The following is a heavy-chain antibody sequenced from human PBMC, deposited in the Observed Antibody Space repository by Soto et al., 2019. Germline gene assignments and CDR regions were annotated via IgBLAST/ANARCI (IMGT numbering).Heavy chain of an antibody. CDR1: GYTFTRYD. CDR2: MNPNSGNT. Sequence: ASGKVSCKASGYTFTRYDINWGGQATGQGLEWMGWMNPNSGNTGYAQKFQGRVTMTRNTSISTAYMELSSLRSEDTAVYYCARRTKRDRILDYWGQGTLVTVSS. CDR3: ARRTKRDRILDY. V-gene: IGHV1-8*01. J-gene: IGHJ4*02. D-gene: IGHD3-3*01.